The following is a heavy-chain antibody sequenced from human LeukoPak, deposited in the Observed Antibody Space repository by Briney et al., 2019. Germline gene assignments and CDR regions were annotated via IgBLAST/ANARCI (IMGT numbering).Heavy chain of an antibody. CDR3: AKWGDYDVLTGYYVSDY. D-gene: IGHD3-9*01. Sequence: GGSLRLSCAASGFTFSTFAMSWVRQAPGKGLEWISGISNSGRSTYYADSVKGRFTISRDNSKNTVFLQMNSLRAEDTAVYYCAKWGDYDVLTGYYVSDYWGQGTLVTVSS. CDR1: GFTFSTFA. CDR2: ISNSGRST. J-gene: IGHJ4*02. V-gene: IGHV3-23*01.